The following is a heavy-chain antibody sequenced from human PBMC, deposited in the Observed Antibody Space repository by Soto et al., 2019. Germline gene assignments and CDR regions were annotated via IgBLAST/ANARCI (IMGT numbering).Heavy chain of an antibody. CDR1: GGSFSGYY. CDR3: ASLTLTSPAQTSPYYFDY. V-gene: IGHV4-34*01. D-gene: IGHD2-2*01. CDR2: INHSGST. Sequence: SETLSLTCAVYGGSFSGYYWSWIRQPPGKGLEWIGEINHSGSTNYNPSLKSRVTISVDTSKNQFSLKLSSVTAADTAVYYCASLTLTSPAQTSPYYFDYWGQGTLVTVSS. J-gene: IGHJ4*02.